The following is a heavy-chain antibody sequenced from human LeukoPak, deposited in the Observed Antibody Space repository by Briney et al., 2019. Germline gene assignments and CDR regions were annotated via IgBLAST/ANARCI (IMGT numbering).Heavy chain of an antibody. V-gene: IGHV3-23*01. Sequence: GGSLRLSCAGSGFSFSSNTMSWVRQTPGRGLEWVSAISNNGGRTDYADSVKGRFTISRDNSKSTLYLHMDSLRAEDTAVYYCARDEDTSALSEYWGQGTLVTVSS. D-gene: IGHD2/OR15-2a*01. CDR1: GFSFSSNT. J-gene: IGHJ4*02. CDR3: ARDEDTSALSEY. CDR2: ISNNGGRT.